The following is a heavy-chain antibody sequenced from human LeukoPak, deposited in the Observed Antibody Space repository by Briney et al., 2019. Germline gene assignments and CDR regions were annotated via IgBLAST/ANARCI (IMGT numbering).Heavy chain of an antibody. Sequence: SQTLSLTCAISGDSVSVKSDVWNWIRQSPSRGLEWLGRTYYRSKWINDYATSVKSRIIISPDTSKNQFSLHLNSVAPEDTAVYYCARDADWAYDAFDIWGQGTMVTVSS. CDR2: TYYRSKWIN. CDR3: ARDADWAYDAFDI. CDR1: GDSVSVKSDV. V-gene: IGHV6-1*01. D-gene: IGHD3-9*01. J-gene: IGHJ3*02.